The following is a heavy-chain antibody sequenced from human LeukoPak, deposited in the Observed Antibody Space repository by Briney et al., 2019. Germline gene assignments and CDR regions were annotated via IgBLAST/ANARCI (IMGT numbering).Heavy chain of an antibody. CDR3: ARDTGYYYDSTPLGY. Sequence: ASVKVSCKASGYTFTSYYIHWVRQAPGQGLEWMGLINPSGGSTNYAQKFQDRVTVTTDTSTSTAYMELRSLRSDDTAVYYCARDTGYYYDSTPLGYWGQGTLVTVSS. V-gene: IGHV1-46*01. CDR2: INPSGGST. CDR1: GYTFTSYY. J-gene: IGHJ4*02. D-gene: IGHD3-22*01.